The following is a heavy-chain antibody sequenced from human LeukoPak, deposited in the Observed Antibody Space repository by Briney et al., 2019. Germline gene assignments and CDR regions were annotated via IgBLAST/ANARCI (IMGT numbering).Heavy chain of an antibody. CDR2: INPNSGGT. J-gene: IGHJ5*02. Sequence: VSVKVSCKASVYTFTGYYMHWVRQAPGQGLEWMGWINPNSGGTNYAQKFQGWVTMTRDTSISTAYMELSRLRSDDTAVYYCARDRSRGQKHNWFDPWGQGTLVTVSS. CDR3: ARDRSRGQKHNWFDP. V-gene: IGHV1-2*04. CDR1: VYTFTGYY.